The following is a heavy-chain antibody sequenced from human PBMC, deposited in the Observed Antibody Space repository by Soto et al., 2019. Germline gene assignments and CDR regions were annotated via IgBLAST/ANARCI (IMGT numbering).Heavy chain of an antibody. D-gene: IGHD3-3*01. CDR2: VNAGSGYT. CDR1: GYTFTTFA. Sequence: ASVKVSCKASGYTFTTFAMHWVRQAPGQRPEWLGWVNAGSGYTKYSQNFQDRVTISSDTSASTAYMELSSLRSGDTAIYYCARDRVSLAMFGVPVGVFKNWGQGTLVTVSS. J-gene: IGHJ4*02. CDR3: ARDRVSLAMFGVPVGVFKN. V-gene: IGHV1-3*01.